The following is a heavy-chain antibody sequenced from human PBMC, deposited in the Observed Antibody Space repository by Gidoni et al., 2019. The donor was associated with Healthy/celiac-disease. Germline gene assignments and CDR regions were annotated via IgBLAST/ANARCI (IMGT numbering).Heavy chain of an antibody. CDR3: ARGPLLRFLEWLLDY. V-gene: IGHV1-3*01. CDR2: INAGNGNT. CDR1: GYTFTSYA. D-gene: IGHD3-3*01. J-gene: IGHJ4*02. Sequence: QVQLVQSGAEVKKPGASVKVSCKASGYTFTSYAMHWVRQAPGQRLEWMGWINAGNGNTKYSQKFQGRVTITRDTSASTAYMELSSLRSEDTAVYYCARGPLLRFLEWLLDYWGQGTLVTVSS.